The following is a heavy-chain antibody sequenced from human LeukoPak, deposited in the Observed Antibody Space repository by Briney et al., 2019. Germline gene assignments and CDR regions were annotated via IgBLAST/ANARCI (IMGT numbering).Heavy chain of an antibody. Sequence: SETMSLTCTVSGGSISSSSYSWGWIRQPPGKGLECVGTIYYSGSTYYKSSLKSRVTISVDTSKNQFSLKLSSVTAADTAVYYCARVADGKGYPFDYWGQGTLVTVSS. CDR1: GGSISSSSYS. CDR3: ARVADGKGYPFDY. CDR2: IYYSGST. J-gene: IGHJ4*02. D-gene: IGHD5-18*01. V-gene: IGHV4-39*07.